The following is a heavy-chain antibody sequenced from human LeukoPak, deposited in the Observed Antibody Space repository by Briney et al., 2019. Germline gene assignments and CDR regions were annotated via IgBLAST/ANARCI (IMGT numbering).Heavy chain of an antibody. D-gene: IGHD6-19*01. CDR2: IGPSDSYT. V-gene: IGHV5-10-1*01. J-gene: IGHJ4*02. CDR3: ARTYSSGWYWYFNY. Sequence: GESLRISCQGSGYSFTNHWISWVRQMPGKGLEWMGRIGPSDSYTNYSPSFQGHVAISADKSISTAFLQWSSLKASDTAMYYCARTYSSGWYWYFNYWGQGTLVTVSS. CDR1: GYSFTNHW.